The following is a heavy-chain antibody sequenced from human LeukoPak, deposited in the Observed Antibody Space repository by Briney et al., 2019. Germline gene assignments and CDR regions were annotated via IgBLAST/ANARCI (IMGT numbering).Heavy chain of an antibody. CDR1: GGSISSSSYY. J-gene: IGHJ4*02. Sequence: PSETLSLTCTVSGGSISSSSYYWGWIRQPPGKGLEWIGSIYYSGSTYYNPSLKSRVTISVDTSKNQFSLKLSSVTAADTAVYYCARLRDYDSSGYYPYYFDYRGQGTLVTVSS. CDR3: ARLRDYDSSGYYPYYFDY. CDR2: IYYSGST. V-gene: IGHV4-39*01. D-gene: IGHD3-22*01.